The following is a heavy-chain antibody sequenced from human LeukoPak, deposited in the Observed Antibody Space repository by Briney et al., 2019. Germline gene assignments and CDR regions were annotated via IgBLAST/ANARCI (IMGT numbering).Heavy chain of an antibody. D-gene: IGHD3-16*01. CDR3: ARLRLGEFDAFDI. Sequence: ASVKVSCKASGYTLTGYYMHWVRQAPGQGLEWMGWINPNSGGTNYAQKFQGRVTMTRDTSISTAYMELSRLRSDDTAVYYCARLRLGEFDAFDIWGQGTMVTVSS. V-gene: IGHV1-2*02. CDR2: INPNSGGT. CDR1: GYTLTGYY. J-gene: IGHJ3*02.